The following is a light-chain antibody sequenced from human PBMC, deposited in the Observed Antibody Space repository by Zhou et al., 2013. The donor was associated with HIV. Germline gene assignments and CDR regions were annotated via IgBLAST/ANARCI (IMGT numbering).Light chain of an antibody. Sequence: EIVMTQSPATLSVSPGERATFSCRASRSVDSSLAWYQQKPGQAPRLLIYGASSRATGIPDRFSGSGSGTDFTLTISRLEPEDFAVYYCQKYGDSKTFGQGTKVEIK. J-gene: IGKJ1*01. V-gene: IGKV3-20*01. CDR2: GAS. CDR1: RSVDSS. CDR3: QKYGDSKT.